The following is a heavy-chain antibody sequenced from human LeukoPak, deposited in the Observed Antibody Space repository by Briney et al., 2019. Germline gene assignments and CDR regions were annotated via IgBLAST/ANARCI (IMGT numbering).Heavy chain of an antibody. Sequence: SETLSLTCSVSGGSISNYYWSWIRQPPGKGLEWIAYIFYSGSTDYNPSLKSRVTISLDTSKKQFSLKLSSVTAADTAMYYCARAMNSWFLLDLDYWGQGTLVTVSS. CDR2: IFYSGST. CDR1: GGSISNYY. V-gene: IGHV4-59*08. J-gene: IGHJ4*02. CDR3: ARAMNSWFLLDLDY. D-gene: IGHD3-22*01.